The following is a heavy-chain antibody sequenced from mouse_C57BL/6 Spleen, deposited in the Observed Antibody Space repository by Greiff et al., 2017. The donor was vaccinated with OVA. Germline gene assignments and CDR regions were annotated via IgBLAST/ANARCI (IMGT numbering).Heavy chain of an antibody. CDR2: IYPGDGDT. J-gene: IGHJ2*01. Sequence: QVQLQQSGPELVKPGASVKISCKASGYAFSSSWMNWVKQRPGKGLEWIGRIYPGDGDTNYNGKFKGKATLTADKSSSTAYMQLSSLTSEDSAVYFCARSLITTVVAHFDYWGQGTTLTVSS. CDR3: ARSLITTVVAHFDY. D-gene: IGHD1-1*01. CDR1: GYAFSSSW. V-gene: IGHV1-82*01.